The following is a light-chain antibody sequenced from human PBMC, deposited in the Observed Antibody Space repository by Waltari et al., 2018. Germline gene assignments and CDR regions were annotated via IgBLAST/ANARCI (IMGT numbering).Light chain of an antibody. V-gene: IGLV2-14*01. J-gene: IGLJ1*01. CDR3: SSCSYTPTTTVV. CDR1: FSDVGGSHS. Sequence: QSALTQPASVSGSPGQSITISCTGTFSDVGGSHSVSWYQHHPGKAPKLIVYEVTDRPSGVSNRFSGSKSGDTASLTISGLQAEDEADYYCSSCSYTPTTTVVFGTGTRVTVL. CDR2: EVT.